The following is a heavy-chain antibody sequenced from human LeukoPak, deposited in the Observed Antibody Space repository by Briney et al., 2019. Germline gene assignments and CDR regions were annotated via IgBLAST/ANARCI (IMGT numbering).Heavy chain of an antibody. V-gene: IGHV3-43*01. D-gene: IGHD5-18*01. CDR3: AKGRRRGYAYGTIDS. J-gene: IGHJ4*02. Sequence: GGSLRLSCAASGFTFSSYSMYWVRQSPGKGLEWVSLISLDGNNAYYADSVRGRFTISRDNSKNFLYLQMNSLTSEDTALYYCAKGRRRGYAYGTIDSWGQGTLVTVSS. CDR2: ISLDGNNA. CDR1: GFTFSSYS.